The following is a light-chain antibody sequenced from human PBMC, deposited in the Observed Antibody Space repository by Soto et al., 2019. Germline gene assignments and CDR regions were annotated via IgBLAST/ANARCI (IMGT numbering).Light chain of an antibody. CDR2: EGS. Sequence: QSALTQPASVSGSPGQSITISCTGTSSDVGSYNLVSWYQQHPGKAPKLMIYEGSKRPSGISDRFSGSRSGNTASLTISGLRAEDEAHYYSSSYTDRSNYVFGTGTKVTFL. V-gene: IGLV2-14*02. CDR3: SSYTDRSNYV. J-gene: IGLJ1*01. CDR1: SSDVGSYNL.